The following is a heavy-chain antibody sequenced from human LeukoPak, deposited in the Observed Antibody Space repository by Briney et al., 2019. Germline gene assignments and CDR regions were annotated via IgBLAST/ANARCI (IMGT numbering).Heavy chain of an antibody. CDR3: ARNDGDDWFDP. CDR1: GGSFSGYY. CDR2: INHSGST. D-gene: IGHD4-17*01. J-gene: IGHJ5*02. V-gene: IGHV4-34*01. Sequence: SETLSLTCAVYGGSFSGYYWSWIRQPPGKGLEWIGEINHSGSTNYNPSLKSRVTISVDMSKNQFSLKLSSVTAADTAVYYCARNDGDDWFDPWGQGTLVTVSS.